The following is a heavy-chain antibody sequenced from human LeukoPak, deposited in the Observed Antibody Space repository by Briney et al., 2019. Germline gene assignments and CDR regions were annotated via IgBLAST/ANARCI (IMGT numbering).Heavy chain of an antibody. V-gene: IGHV4-59*01. CDR2: IYYSGST. CDR3: ARGGGSYHGVDY. J-gene: IGHJ4*02. D-gene: IGHD1-26*01. CDR1: GGSISSYY. Sequence: SETLPLTCTVCGGSISSYYWSWIRQPPGKGLEWIGYIYYSGSTNYNPSLKSRVTISVDTSKNQCSLKLSSVTAADTAVYYCARGGGSYHGVDYWGQGTLVTVSS.